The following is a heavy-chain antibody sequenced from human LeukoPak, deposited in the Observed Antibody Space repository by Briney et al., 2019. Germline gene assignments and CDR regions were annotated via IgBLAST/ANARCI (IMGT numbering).Heavy chain of an antibody. D-gene: IGHD3-9*01. CDR2: IFYGGST. V-gene: IGHV4-59*08. Sequence: SETLSLTCTVSGGSISGYYWSWIRQPPGKGLECIGYIFYGGSTNYNPSLKSRVTISIDTSKNQFSLKLSSVTAADTAVYYCARRYFDWSTFDYWGQGTLVTVSS. CDR1: GGSISGYY. J-gene: IGHJ4*02. CDR3: ARRYFDWSTFDY.